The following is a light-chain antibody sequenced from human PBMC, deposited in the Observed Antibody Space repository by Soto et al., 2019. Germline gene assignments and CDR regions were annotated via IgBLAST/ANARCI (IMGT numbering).Light chain of an antibody. CDR1: QSVSSN. CDR2: GAS. J-gene: IGKJ4*01. Sequence: VTTQSPATLAMTTGERATLSCRASQSVSSNLAWYQQKPGQAPRLLIYGASTRATGIPARFSGSGSGTEFTLTISSLQSEDCAVYYCQQYNNWPLTFGGGTKVDIK. V-gene: IGKV3-15*01. CDR3: QQYNNWPLT.